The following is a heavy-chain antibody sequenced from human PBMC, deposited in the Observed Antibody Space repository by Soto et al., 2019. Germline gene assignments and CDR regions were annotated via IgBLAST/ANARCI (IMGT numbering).Heavy chain of an antibody. D-gene: IGHD3-16*01. Sequence: QAQLVQSGAEEKKPGASVKVSCKASGYTFTNYAMHWVRQAPGQRLECIGWINSVNGDTRYSQNFQGRVTISRDTPASTAYMEMSSLTSADTAIYFCERAPFIPPPAYNYYAMDVWSQGTTVTVSS. J-gene: IGHJ6*02. CDR3: ERAPFIPPPAYNYYAMDV. CDR1: GYTFTNYA. V-gene: IGHV1-3*05. CDR2: INSVNGDT.